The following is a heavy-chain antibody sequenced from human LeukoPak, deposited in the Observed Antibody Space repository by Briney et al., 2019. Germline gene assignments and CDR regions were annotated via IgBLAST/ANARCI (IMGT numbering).Heavy chain of an antibody. V-gene: IGHV4-34*01. CDR2: INHSGST. CDR3: ARGAPGY. CDR1: GGSFSGYY. J-gene: IGHJ4*02. Sequence: SEALSLTCAVYGGSFSGYYWSWIRQTPGKGLEWIGEINHSGSTNYNPSLKSRVTISVDTSKNQFSLKLSSVTAADTAVYYCARGAPGYWGQGTLVTVSP.